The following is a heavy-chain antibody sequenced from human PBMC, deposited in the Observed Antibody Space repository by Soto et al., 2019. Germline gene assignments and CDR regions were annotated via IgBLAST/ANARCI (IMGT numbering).Heavy chain of an antibody. CDR1: GFTFRSYA. Sequence: DVQLLESGGGLVQPGGSLRLSCAASGFTFRSYAMSWVRQAPWKGLEWVSGISGSGMSTHYADSVKGRFTVSRDNSKNTLYLQMNSLRAEDTAVYNCAKEPVGPDWYFDLWGRGTLVTVSS. V-gene: IGHV3-23*01. CDR3: AKEPVGPDWYFDL. CDR2: ISGSGMST. J-gene: IGHJ2*01.